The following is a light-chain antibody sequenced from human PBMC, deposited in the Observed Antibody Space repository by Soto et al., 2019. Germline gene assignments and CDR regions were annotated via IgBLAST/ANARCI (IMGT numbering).Light chain of an antibody. J-gene: IGLJ3*02. CDR2: DNS. CDR1: SSNIGAGYD. V-gene: IGLV1-40*01. CDR3: QSYDSSLSGVV. Sequence: QSVLTQPPSVSGAPGQRVTISCTGSSSNIGAGYDVHWYQQLPGTAPKFLIYDNSKRPSGVPDRISGSKSGTSASLAITGLRAEDEADYYCQSYDSSLSGVVFGGGTKLTVL.